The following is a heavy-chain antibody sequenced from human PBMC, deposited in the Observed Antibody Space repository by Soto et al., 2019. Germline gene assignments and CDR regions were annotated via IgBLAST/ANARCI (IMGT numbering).Heavy chain of an antibody. J-gene: IGHJ4*02. CDR2: ISSSGSTA. D-gene: IGHD3-10*01. CDR3: TRAAWFPYLSGY. Sequence: EVQLVESGGGLVQPGGSLRLSCAASGFTFSRFELHWVRQAPGKGLEWISYISSSGSTAYYTSSVEGRFTISRDNANTSVYLQMDSLRAEDTALYDSTRAAWFPYLSGYWGQGALVTVSS. V-gene: IGHV3-48*03. CDR1: GFTFSRFE.